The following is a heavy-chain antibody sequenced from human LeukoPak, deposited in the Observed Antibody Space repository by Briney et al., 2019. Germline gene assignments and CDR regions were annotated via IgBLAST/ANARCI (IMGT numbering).Heavy chain of an antibody. Sequence: SGTLSLTCAVSGGSISSSNWWSWVRQPPGKGLEWIGEINHSGSTNYNPSLKSRVTISVDTSKNQFSLKLSSVTAAATAVYYCARGGYSSSEVDYWGQGTLVTVSS. J-gene: IGHJ4*02. D-gene: IGHD6-6*01. CDR1: GGSISSSNW. CDR3: ARGGYSSSEVDY. V-gene: IGHV4-4*02. CDR2: INHSGST.